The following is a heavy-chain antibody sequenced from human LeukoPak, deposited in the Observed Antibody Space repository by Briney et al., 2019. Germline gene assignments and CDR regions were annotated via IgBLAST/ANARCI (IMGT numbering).Heavy chain of an antibody. CDR1: GFTFSSYG. D-gene: IGHD1-26*01. J-gene: IGHJ4*02. V-gene: IGHV3-30*03. CDR3: ARGGATRGRFEN. Sequence: GGSLRLSCAASGFTFSSYGMHWVRQAPGKGLEWVAVISYDGSNKYYADSVKGRFTISRDNSKNTLYLQMNSLRAEDTAVYYCARGGATRGRFENWGQGTLVTVSS. CDR2: ISYDGSNK.